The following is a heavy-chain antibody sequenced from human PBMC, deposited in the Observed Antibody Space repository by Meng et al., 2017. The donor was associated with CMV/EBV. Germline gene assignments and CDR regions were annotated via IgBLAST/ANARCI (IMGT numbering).Heavy chain of an antibody. J-gene: IGHJ5*02. D-gene: IGHD3-3*01. CDR2: INHSGST. V-gene: IGHV4-34*01. Sequence: QRQGGPGRLRLLRTPSLPWLCFGGPLGGYYRSWIRQPPGKGLEWIGEINHSGSTNYNPSLKSRVTISVDTSKNQFSLKLSSVTAADTAVYYCARVWVRPAVLRFLKSVRFDPWGQGTLVTVSS. CDR1: GGPLGGYY. CDR3: ARVWVRPAVLRFLKSVRFDP.